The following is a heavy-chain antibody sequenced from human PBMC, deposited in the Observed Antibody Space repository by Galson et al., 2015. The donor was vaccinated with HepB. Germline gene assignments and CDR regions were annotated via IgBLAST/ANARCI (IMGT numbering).Heavy chain of an antibody. Sequence: SLRLSCAASGFTFSDYSMNWVRQAPGKGLEWVSSISSSSSYIYYADSVKGRFTISKDNAKISLYLQMNSLRAEDTAVYYCARTLGYITYPPNDGFDIWGQGTMVTVSS. D-gene: IGHD6-13*01. CDR3: ARTLGYITYPPNDGFDI. J-gene: IGHJ3*02. CDR1: GFTFSDYS. CDR2: ISSSSSYI. V-gene: IGHV3-21*01.